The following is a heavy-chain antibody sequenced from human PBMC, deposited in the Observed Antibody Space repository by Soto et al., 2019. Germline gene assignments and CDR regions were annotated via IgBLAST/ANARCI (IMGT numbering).Heavy chain of an antibody. Sequence: SETLCLTCTVSGGSISSGGYYWSWIRQHPGKGLEWIGYIYYSGSTYYNPSLKSRVTISVDTSKNQFSLKLSSVTAADTAVYYCAREQTAPYFDYWGQGTLVTVSS. V-gene: IGHV4-31*03. CDR2: IYYSGST. CDR1: GGSISSGGYY. D-gene: IGHD5-18*01. J-gene: IGHJ4*02. CDR3: AREQTAPYFDY.